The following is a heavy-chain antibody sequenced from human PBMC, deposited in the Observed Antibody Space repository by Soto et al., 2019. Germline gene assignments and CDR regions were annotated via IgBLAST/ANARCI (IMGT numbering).Heavy chain of an antibody. CDR1: GFTFSSYW. CDR2: INSDGSRT. J-gene: IGHJ4*02. Sequence: EVQLVESGGGIVQPGGSLRLSCAASGFTFSSYWMHWVRQAPGKGLVWVSRINSDGSRTSYADSAKGRFTISRDNAKNTVYLQMNSLIAEDTAGYYCARGDGYYKDGTGYLGRHWGQGTLVTVSS. V-gene: IGHV3-74*01. D-gene: IGHD3-22*01. CDR3: ARGDGYYKDGTGYLGRH.